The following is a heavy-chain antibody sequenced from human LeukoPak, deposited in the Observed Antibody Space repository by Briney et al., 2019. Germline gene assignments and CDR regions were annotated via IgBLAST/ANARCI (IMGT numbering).Heavy chain of an antibody. J-gene: IGHJ4*02. CDR1: GGSFSSHY. Sequence: SETLSLTCTVSGGSFSSHYWSWIRQPPGKGLEWIGYIYYSGSTNYNPSLKSRVTISVDTSKNQFSLKLSSVTAADTAVYYCARGYYGSGHSDYWGQGTLVTVSS. CDR2: IYYSGST. V-gene: IGHV4-59*11. D-gene: IGHD3-10*01. CDR3: ARGYYGSGHSDY.